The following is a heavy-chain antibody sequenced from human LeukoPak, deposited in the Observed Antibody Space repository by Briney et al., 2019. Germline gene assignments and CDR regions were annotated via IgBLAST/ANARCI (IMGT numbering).Heavy chain of an antibody. D-gene: IGHD5-18*01. CDR1: GFTFSSYW. V-gene: IGHV3-74*01. J-gene: IGHJ4*02. Sequence: PGGSQRLSCAASGFTFSSYWMHWVRQAPGKGLVWVSRIKSDGSTTTYADSVKGRFTISRDNAKNTLYLQMNSLRAEDTAVYYCARVVDTHFDYWGQGTLVTVSS. CDR2: IKSDGSTT. CDR3: ARVVDTHFDY.